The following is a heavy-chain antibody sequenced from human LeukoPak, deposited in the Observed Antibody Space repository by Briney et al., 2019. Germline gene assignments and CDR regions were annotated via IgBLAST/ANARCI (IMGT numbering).Heavy chain of an antibody. CDR3: ARGTVMVYARYYYYYDMDV. V-gene: IGHV1-69*13. CDR2: IIPIFGTA. J-gene: IGHJ6*02. D-gene: IGHD5/OR15-5a*01. CDR1: GGTFSSYA. Sequence: SVKVSCKASGGTFSSYAISWVRQAPGQGLEWMGGIIPIFGTANYVQKFQGRVTITADESTSTAYMELSSLRSEDTAVYYCARGTVMVYARYYYYYDMDVWGQGTTVTVSS.